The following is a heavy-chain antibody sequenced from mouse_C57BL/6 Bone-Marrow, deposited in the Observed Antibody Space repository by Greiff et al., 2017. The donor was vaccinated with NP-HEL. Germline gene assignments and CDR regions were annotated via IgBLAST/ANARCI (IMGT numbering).Heavy chain of an antibody. Sequence: EVQLQQSGPELVKPGASVKISCKASGYTFTDYYMNWVKQSHGKSLEWIGDINPNNGGTSYNQKFKGKATLTVDKSSSTAYMELRSLTSEDSAVYYCARRRCYGSSPLFDYWGQGTTLTVSS. CDR1: GYTFTDYY. J-gene: IGHJ2*01. CDR3: ARRRCYGSSPLFDY. D-gene: IGHD1-1*01. CDR2: INPNNGGT. V-gene: IGHV1-26*01.